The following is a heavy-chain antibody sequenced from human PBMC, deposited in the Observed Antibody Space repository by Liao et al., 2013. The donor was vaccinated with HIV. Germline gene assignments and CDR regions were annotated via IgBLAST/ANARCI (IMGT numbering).Heavy chain of an antibody. CDR2: IYSSGNT. D-gene: IGHD3-22*01. Sequence: QVQLQESGPALVKPSETLSLTCSVSGGSITVYSWTWIRQPAGKGLEWIGRIYSSGNTNYNASLKSRVTVSMDTSRNQFSLRLSSVTAADTAVYFCARGEGGFYDTSGYLYYFDYWGQGTLVTVSS. CDR1: GGSITVYS. J-gene: IGHJ4*02. V-gene: IGHV4-4*07. CDR3: ARGEGGFYDTSGYLYYFDY.